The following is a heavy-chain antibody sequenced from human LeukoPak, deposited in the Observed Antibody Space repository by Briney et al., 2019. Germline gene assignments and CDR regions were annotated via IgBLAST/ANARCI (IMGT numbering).Heavy chain of an antibody. V-gene: IGHV3-66*02. CDR1: GFTVNSNY. CDR3: ARLDY. Sequence: GGSLRLSCAASGFTVNSNYMTWVRQAPGKGLEWVSAIYSGGSTYYADSVKGRFTISRDNSKNTLHLQMNSLRAEDTAVYYCARLDYWGQGTLVTVSS. J-gene: IGHJ4*02. CDR2: IYSGGST.